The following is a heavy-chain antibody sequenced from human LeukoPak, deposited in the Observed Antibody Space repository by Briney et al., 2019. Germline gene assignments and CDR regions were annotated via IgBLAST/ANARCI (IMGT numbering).Heavy chain of an antibody. Sequence: PGGSLRLSCAASGFTFSSYSMNWVRQAPGKGLEWVSSISSSSSYIYYADSVKGRFTISRDNAKNSLYLQMNSLRAEDTAVYYCARATTVTTYWYFDLWGRGTLVTVSS. D-gene: IGHD4-17*01. J-gene: IGHJ2*01. V-gene: IGHV3-21*01. CDR3: ARATTVTTYWYFDL. CDR2: ISSSSSYI. CDR1: GFTFSSYS.